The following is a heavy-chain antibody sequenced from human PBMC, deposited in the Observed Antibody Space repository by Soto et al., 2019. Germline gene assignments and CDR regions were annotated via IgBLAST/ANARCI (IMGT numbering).Heavy chain of an antibody. CDR1: GGSISRGGYY. V-gene: IGHV4-31*03. CDR3: ATIVNDLNGSGRYYENSY. D-gene: IGHD3-10*01. CDR2: IYYSGST. J-gene: IGHJ4*02. Sequence: QVQLQESGPGLVKPSQTLSLSCTVSGGSISRGGYYWSWIRQHPGKGLEWIGFIYYSGSTNYNPSLKRRVSLSVDTSKNQCALKLSSVTAADTAVYYCATIVNDLNGSGRYYENSYWGQGTLVTVSS.